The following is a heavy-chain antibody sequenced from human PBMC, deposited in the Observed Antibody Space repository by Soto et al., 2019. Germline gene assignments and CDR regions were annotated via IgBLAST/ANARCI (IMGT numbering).Heavy chain of an antibody. CDR1: GYSFTSYW. J-gene: IGHJ4*02. CDR2: IDPSDSYT. Sequence: GESLKISCKGSGYSFTSYWISWVRQMPGKGLEWMGRIDPSDSYTNYSPSFQGHVTISADKPISTAYLQWSSLKASDTAMYYCARHPYYDSSGYYYFDYWGQGTLVTVSS. V-gene: IGHV5-10-1*01. D-gene: IGHD3-22*01. CDR3: ARHPYYDSSGYYYFDY.